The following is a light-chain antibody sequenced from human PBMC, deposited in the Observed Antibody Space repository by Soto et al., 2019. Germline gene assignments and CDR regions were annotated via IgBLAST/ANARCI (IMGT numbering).Light chain of an antibody. CDR1: QSVSSNF. CDR3: QQYGTSVYT. V-gene: IGKV3-20*01. Sequence: EIVLTQSPGTLSLSPGERATLSCRASQSVSSNFLAWYQHKPGQAPRLLIYGASNRATGIPDRFSGSGSGTDFTLTISRLEPEDFAVYYCQQYGTSVYTFGQGTKVDIK. J-gene: IGKJ2*01. CDR2: GAS.